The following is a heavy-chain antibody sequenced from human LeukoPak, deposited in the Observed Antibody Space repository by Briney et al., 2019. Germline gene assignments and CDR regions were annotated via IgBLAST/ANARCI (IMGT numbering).Heavy chain of an antibody. V-gene: IGHV3-33*01. J-gene: IGHJ4*02. D-gene: IGHD6-13*01. CDR2: IWYDGSNK. CDR1: GFTFSSYG. Sequence: GGSLRLSCAASGFTFSSYGMHWARQAPGKGLEWVAVIWYDGSNKYYADSVKGRFTISRDNSKNTLYLQMNSLRAEDTAVYYCARDAAAAGTVNFDYWGQGTLVTVSS. CDR3: ARDAAAAGTVNFDY.